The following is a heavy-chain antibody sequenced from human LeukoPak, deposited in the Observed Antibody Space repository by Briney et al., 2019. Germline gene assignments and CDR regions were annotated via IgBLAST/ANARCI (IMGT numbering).Heavy chain of an antibody. CDR1: GFTFSDYS. CDR3: ARDQFYGATRDY. J-gene: IGHJ4*02. CDR2: ISDDGRNK. D-gene: IGHD4-17*01. V-gene: IGHV3-30*04. Sequence: GRSLRLSCAASGFTFSDYSMHWVRQAPGKGLEWVTLISDDGRNKNYADSVKGRFTISRDDSRNTLYLQMISLRVEDTAVYYCARDQFYGATRDYWGQGTLVTVSS.